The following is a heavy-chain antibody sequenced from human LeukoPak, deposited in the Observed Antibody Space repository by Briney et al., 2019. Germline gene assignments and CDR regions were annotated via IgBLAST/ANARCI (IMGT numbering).Heavy chain of an antibody. D-gene: IGHD3-22*01. CDR3: AKDRGGYYYDSSGYGPYDAFDI. Sequence: GGSLRLSCAASGFTFSSYAMSWARQAPGKGLEWVSAISGSGGSTYYADSVKGRFTISRDNSKNTLYLQMNSLRAEDTAVYYCAKDRGGYYYDSSGYGPYDAFDIWGQGTMVTVSS. CDR1: GFTFSSYA. V-gene: IGHV3-23*01. J-gene: IGHJ3*02. CDR2: ISGSGGST.